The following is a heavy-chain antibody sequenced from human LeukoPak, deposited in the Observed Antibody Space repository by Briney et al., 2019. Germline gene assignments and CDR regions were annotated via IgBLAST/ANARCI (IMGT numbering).Heavy chain of an antibody. D-gene: IGHD2-15*01. J-gene: IGHJ2*01. CDR3: ARSEGGRNSYWYFDF. V-gene: IGHV4-59*01. Sequence: SETLSLTCTISGGSISSYYWSWIRQPPEKGLEWIGYIYYSGITSYNPSLKSRITMSVDTSKNQFSLKLSSVTAADTAVYYCARSEGGRNSYWYFDFWGRGTLVTVSS. CDR2: IYYSGIT. CDR1: GGSISSYY.